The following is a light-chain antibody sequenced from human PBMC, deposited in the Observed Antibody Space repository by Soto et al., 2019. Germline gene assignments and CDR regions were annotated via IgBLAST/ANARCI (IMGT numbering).Light chain of an antibody. V-gene: IGKV3-20*01. CDR3: QQYGSSPLT. J-gene: IGKJ1*01. CDR2: GAS. CDR1: QSVSSSY. Sequence: ETVLTQSPGTLSLSPGERATLSCRASQSVSSSYLAWYQQKPGQAPRLLIYGASSRATGIRDRFNGSGSGTDFTLTISILEPEDFAVYYCQQYGSSPLTFGQGTKVEIK.